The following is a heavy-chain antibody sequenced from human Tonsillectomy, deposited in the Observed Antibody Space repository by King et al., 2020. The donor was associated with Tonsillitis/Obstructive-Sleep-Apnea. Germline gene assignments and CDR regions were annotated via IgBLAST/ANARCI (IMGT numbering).Heavy chain of an antibody. CDR2: INSDGSST. V-gene: IGHV3-74*01. CDR3: ARDHYDFWSGYSYYYYYMDV. Sequence: VQLVESGGGLVQPGGSLRLSCAASGFTFSSYWMHWVRQAPGKGLVWVSRINSDGSSTSYPDSVKGRFTISRDNAKNTLDMQMNSRRAEDTAVYYCARDHYDFWSGYSYYYYYMDVWGKGTTVTVSS. CDR1: GFTFSSYW. D-gene: IGHD3-3*01. J-gene: IGHJ6*03.